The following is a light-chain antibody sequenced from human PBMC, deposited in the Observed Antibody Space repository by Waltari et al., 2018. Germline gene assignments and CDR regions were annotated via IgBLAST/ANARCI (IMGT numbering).Light chain of an antibody. Sequence: QLVLTQSPSASASLGASVKLTCTLSSGHSTYAIAWHPQQPEKGPRYLMKLNIDGSHIKGDGIPDRFSGSSSGTTVTLTLSGAQAEDEAAYYCQSADSSGTYVVFGGGTKVTVL. CDR2: LNIDGSH. V-gene: IGLV4-69*02. CDR3: QSADSSGTYVV. CDR1: SGHSTYA. J-gene: IGLJ2*01.